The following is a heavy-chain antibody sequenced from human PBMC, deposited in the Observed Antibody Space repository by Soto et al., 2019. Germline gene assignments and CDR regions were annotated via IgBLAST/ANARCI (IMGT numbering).Heavy chain of an antibody. CDR2: ISAYNGNT. CDR3: ARDRPISRQLVLEYNWFDP. CDR1: GYTFTSYG. D-gene: IGHD6-13*01. J-gene: IGHJ5*02. Sequence: ASVKVSCKASGYTFTSYGISWVRQAPGQGLEWMGWISAYNGNTNYAQKLQGRVTMTTDTSTSTAYMELRSLRSDDTAVYYCARDRPISRQLVLEYNWFDPWGQGTLVTVSS. V-gene: IGHV1-18*04.